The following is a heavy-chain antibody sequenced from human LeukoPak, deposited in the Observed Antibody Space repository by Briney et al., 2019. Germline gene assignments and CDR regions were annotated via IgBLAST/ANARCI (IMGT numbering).Heavy chain of an antibody. J-gene: IGHJ4*02. CDR3: AKGGAYQLPPFDY. CDR1: GFTFGSYG. D-gene: IGHD2-2*01. CDR2: IWYDGSNK. Sequence: GRSLRLSCAASGFTFGSYGMHWVRQAPGKGLEWVAVIWYDGSNKYYADSVKGRFTISRDNSKNTLYLQMNSLRAEDTAVYYCAKGGAYQLPPFDYWGQGTLVTASS. V-gene: IGHV3-33*06.